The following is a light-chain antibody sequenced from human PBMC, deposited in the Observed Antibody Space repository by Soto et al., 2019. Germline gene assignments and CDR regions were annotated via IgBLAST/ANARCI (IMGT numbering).Light chain of an antibody. CDR3: SSYTSSGTRV. J-gene: IGLJ1*01. CDR1: SSDVGGYNH. V-gene: IGLV2-14*01. CDR2: EVS. Sequence: QSVLTQPASVSGSPGQSITISCTGTSSDVGGYNHVSWYQQHPGKAPKLMIYEVSNRPSGVSNRFSGSKSGNTASLTISGLQAEDEADYYCSSYTSSGTRVFGTGTKVTVL.